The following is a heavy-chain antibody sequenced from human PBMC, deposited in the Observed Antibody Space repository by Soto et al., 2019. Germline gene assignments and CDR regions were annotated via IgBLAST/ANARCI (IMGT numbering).Heavy chain of an antibody. J-gene: IGHJ6*02. CDR1: GGSISSGGYY. CDR2: IYYSGST. Sequence: SETLSLTCTVSGGSISSGGYYWSWIRQHPGKGLEWIGYIYYSGSTYYNPSLKSRVTISVDTSKNQFSLKLSSVTAADTAVYYCARGGYSSGWYGYYYYGMDVWGQGTTVTVSS. V-gene: IGHV4-31*03. CDR3: ARGGYSSGWYGYYYYGMDV. D-gene: IGHD6-19*01.